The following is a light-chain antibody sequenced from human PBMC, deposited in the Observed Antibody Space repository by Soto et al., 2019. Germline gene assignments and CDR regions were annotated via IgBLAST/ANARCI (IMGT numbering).Light chain of an antibody. V-gene: IGLV1-44*01. CDR1: SSNIGSNT. J-gene: IGLJ1*01. Sequence: QAVVTQPPSASGTPGQRVTISCSGSSSNIGSNTVNWYQQLPGTAPKLLIFNSHLRPSGVPDRFSGSKSGTSASLAISGLQSEDEADYYCAAWDDSLSCYVFGTGTKVTVL. CDR2: NSH. CDR3: AAWDDSLSCYV.